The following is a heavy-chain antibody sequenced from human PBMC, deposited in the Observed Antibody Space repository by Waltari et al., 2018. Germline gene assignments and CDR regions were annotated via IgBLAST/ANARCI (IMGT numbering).Heavy chain of an antibody. CDR3: ARASYGSGSSWFDP. D-gene: IGHD3-10*01. Sequence: QVQLQESGPGLVKPSETLSLICSVSAGSIRTHFWGWIRQLPGKTLAWIGNIYSSGSTNYNPSLTSRVTISLDMSKNQFSLKLRSVSAADTAVYYCARASYGSGSSWFDPWGQGNLVTVSS. V-gene: IGHV4-59*11. CDR2: IYSSGST. CDR1: AGSIRTHF. J-gene: IGHJ5*02.